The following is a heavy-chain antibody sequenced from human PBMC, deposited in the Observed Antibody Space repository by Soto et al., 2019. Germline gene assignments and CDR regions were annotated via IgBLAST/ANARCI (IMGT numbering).Heavy chain of an antibody. D-gene: IGHD3-9*01. CDR1: GGSFSGYY. V-gene: IGHV4-34*01. CDR2: INHSGST. CDR3: ARDMGHYDILTGYPAEYYYYYMDV. Sequence: SETLSLTCAVYGGSFSGYYWSWIRQPPGKGLEWIGEINHSGSTNYNPSIKSRVTKSVDTSKNQFSLKLSSVTAADTAVYYCARDMGHYDILTGYPAEYYYYYMDVWGKGTTVTVSS. J-gene: IGHJ6*03.